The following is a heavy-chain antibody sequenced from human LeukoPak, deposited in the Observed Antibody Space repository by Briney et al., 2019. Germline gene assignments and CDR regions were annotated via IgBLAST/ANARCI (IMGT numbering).Heavy chain of an antibody. Sequence: SVKVSCKASGGTFSSYAISWVRQAPGQGLEWMGGIIPIFGTANYAQKFQGRVTITADESTSTAYMELSSLRSEDTAVYYCATNPGTTAQNWFDPWGQGTLVTVSS. CDR2: IIPIFGTA. D-gene: IGHD1-7*01. CDR1: GGTFSSYA. J-gene: IGHJ5*02. CDR3: ATNPGTTAQNWFDP. V-gene: IGHV1-69*13.